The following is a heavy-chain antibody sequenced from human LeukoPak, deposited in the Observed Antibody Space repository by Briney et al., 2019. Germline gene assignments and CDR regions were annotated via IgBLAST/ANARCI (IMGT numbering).Heavy chain of an antibody. Sequence: ASVKVSCKASGYTFTGYYMHWVRQAPGQGLEWMGWINPNSGGTNYAQKFQGRVTMTRDTSISTAYMELSRLRFDDTAVYYCARGHCDSLTGYPTKYYYYGMDVWGQGTTVTVSS. CDR1: GYTFTGYY. J-gene: IGHJ6*02. CDR2: INPNSGGT. D-gene: IGHD3-9*01. CDR3: ARGHCDSLTGYPTKYYYYGMDV. V-gene: IGHV1-2*02.